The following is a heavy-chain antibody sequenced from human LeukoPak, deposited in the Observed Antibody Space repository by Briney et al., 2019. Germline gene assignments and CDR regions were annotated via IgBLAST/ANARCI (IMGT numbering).Heavy chain of an antibody. CDR2: ISYDGLNK. J-gene: IGHJ4*02. V-gene: IGHV3-30*18. CDR1: GITISNYG. Sequence: GGSLRLSCAASGITISNYGVHWVRQAPGKGLEWLAVISYDGLNKNYADSVKDRFSISRDNSKNTLYLQMNSLRAEDTAVYYCAKALELWSPVDYWGQGTLVTVSS. CDR3: AKALELWSPVDY. D-gene: IGHD5-18*01.